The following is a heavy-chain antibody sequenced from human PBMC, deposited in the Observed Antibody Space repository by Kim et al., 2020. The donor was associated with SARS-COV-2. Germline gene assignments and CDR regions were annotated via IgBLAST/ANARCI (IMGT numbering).Heavy chain of an antibody. CDR2: INHSGST. J-gene: IGHJ4*01. CDR3: ARAQKNVLRFLEWSFFDY. D-gene: IGHD3-3*01. Sequence: SETLSLTCAVYGGSFSGYYWSWIRQPPGKGLEWIGEINHSGSTNYNPSLKSRVTISVDTSKNQFSLKLSSVTAADTAVYYCARAQKNVLRFLEWSFFDY. CDR1: GGSFSGYY. V-gene: IGHV4-34*01.